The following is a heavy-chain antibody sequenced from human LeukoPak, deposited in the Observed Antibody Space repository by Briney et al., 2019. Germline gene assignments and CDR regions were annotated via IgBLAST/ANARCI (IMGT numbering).Heavy chain of an antibody. CDR3: ARGTYRHDY. V-gene: IGHV1-2*02. J-gene: IGHJ4*02. CDR1: GGTFSSYA. Sequence: GASVKVSCKASGGTFSSYAMNWVRQAPGQGLEWMGWINPNSGGTNYAQKFQGRVTMTRDTSISTAYMELSRLRSDDTAVYYCARGTYRHDYWGQGTLVTVSS. CDR2: INPNSGGT.